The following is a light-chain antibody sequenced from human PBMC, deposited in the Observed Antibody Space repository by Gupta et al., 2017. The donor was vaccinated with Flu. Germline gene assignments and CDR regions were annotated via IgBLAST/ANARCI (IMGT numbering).Light chain of an antibody. CDR3: QQDCSSTRT. CDR1: QMVINNY. CDR2: DAS. Sequence: LAPGVSTTPSGWAGQMVINNYLTWYQHKPGQAPRLLIYDASSLTGGVPDRFGGSGSGTDFTLTISSLEPEDFATYYCQQDCSSTRTFGQGTKVEIK. V-gene: IGKV3-20*01. J-gene: IGKJ1*01.